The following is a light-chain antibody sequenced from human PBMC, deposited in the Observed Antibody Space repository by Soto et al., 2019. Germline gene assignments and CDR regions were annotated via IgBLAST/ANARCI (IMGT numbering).Light chain of an antibody. V-gene: IGKV3-20*01. Sequence: EILLTQSPGTLSLSAGERATLSCGASQSVSSSYLAWYQQKPGQPPSLLIYCASSRATGIPDRLSGSGSGTDFTLTISRLEPEDFAVYYCQQYGTSPTFGQGTRLEIK. CDR3: QQYGTSPT. J-gene: IGKJ5*01. CDR1: QSVSSSY. CDR2: CAS.